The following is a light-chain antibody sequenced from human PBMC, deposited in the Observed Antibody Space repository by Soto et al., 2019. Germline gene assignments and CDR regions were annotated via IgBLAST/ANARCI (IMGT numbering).Light chain of an antibody. CDR2: EVS. CDR1: SSDVGGYNF. V-gene: IGLV2-8*01. Sequence: QPVLTQSPSASGSPGQSVTISCTGTSSDVGGYNFVSWYQQHPGKAPKLMIYEVSKRLSGVPDRFSGSKSGNTASLTVSGLQADDEADYYCTSYAGNLLFGGGTKLTVL. J-gene: IGLJ3*02. CDR3: TSYAGNLL.